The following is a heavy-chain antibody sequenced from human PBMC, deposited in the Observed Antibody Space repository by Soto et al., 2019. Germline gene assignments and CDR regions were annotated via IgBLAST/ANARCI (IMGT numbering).Heavy chain of an antibody. D-gene: IGHD3-3*01. CDR3: VRDRGNYDFWSGYCLGDHCDGMDF. CDR1: GFTFSSYS. CDR2: ISSISSYI. Sequence: GGSLRLSCAASGFTFSSYSMNWVRQAPGKGLEWVSSISSISSYIYNADPGKGGFTISRDNAKNSLYLQMNSLNDEDTAVYYCVRDRGNYDFWSGYCLGDHCDGMDFWGPGTLGTVFS. V-gene: IGHV3-21*01. J-gene: IGHJ6*02.